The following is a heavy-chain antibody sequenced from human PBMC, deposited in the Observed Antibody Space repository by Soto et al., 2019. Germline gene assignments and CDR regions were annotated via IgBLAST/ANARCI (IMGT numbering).Heavy chain of an antibody. CDR1: GFICSSYD. J-gene: IGHJ3*02. CDR2: ILVGGST. D-gene: IGHD2-8*02. V-gene: IGHV3-23*01. CDR3: AKATATGGGAFDI. Sequence: PGGSLRLSCAASGFICSSYDMSWVRQAPGKGLEWVSTILVGGSTHYGDSVNGRFTISRDGSKNTVYLQMNSLTAGDTAVYYCAKATATGGGAFDICGQGTMVTVSS.